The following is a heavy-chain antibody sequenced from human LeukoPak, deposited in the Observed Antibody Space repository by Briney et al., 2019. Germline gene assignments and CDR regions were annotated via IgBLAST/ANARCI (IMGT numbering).Heavy chain of an antibody. CDR1: GGSFGSYY. CDR2: IDHTGTT. J-gene: IGHJ4*02. D-gene: IGHD5-24*01. Sequence: SETLSLTCAVSGGSFGSYYWTWIRQSPGNGLEWIGQIDHTGTTAYNPSLKTRVTISSDTSKTQFSVNVTSLTAADTAVYYCARGHWGGYNRFDYWGRGTQVTVSS. V-gene: IGHV4-34*01. CDR3: ARGHWGGYNRFDY.